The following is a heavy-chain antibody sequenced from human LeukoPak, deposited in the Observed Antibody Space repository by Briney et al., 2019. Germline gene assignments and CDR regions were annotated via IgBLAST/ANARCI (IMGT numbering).Heavy chain of an antibody. Sequence: PGGSLRLSCAASGFTFSNYGMHWVRQAPGKGLEWVAFIRYEGSNKYYADSVKGRFTISRDNAKNSLYLQMNSLRAEDTAVYYCARVKLNYDILPGYYSSFDYWGQGTLVTVSS. J-gene: IGHJ4*02. CDR3: ARVKLNYDILPGYYSSFDY. V-gene: IGHV3-30*02. D-gene: IGHD3-9*01. CDR1: GFTFSNYG. CDR2: IRYEGSNK.